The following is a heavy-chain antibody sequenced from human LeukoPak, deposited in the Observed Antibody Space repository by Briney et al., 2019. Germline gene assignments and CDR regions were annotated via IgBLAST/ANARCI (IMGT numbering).Heavy chain of an antibody. D-gene: IGHD2-15*01. V-gene: IGHV3-7*01. CDR3: ARDGSKSCSGGRCYLNWFDP. CDR2: INQDGGEE. CDR1: GFSFSDYW. J-gene: IGHJ5*02. Sequence: GESLRLSCGASGFSFSDYWMTWVRQAPGKGLEWVANINQDGGEEYYVASVKGRFTISRDNAKNSLYLQMTSLRAEDTAVYYCARDGSKSCSGGRCYLNWFDPWGKGTLVTVSS.